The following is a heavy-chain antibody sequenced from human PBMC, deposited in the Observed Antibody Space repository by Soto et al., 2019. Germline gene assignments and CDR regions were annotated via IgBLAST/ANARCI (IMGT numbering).Heavy chain of an antibody. CDR3: ANAIVAAGQLYGVAYFDY. Sequence: GGSLRLSCAASGFTFSSYAMSWVRQAPGKGLEWVSAISGSGGSTYYADSVKGRFTISRDNSKNTLYLQTNSLRAEDTAVYYCANAIVAAGQLYGVAYFDYWGQGTLVTVSS. CDR1: GFTFSSYA. V-gene: IGHV3-23*01. J-gene: IGHJ4*02. D-gene: IGHD1-1*01. CDR2: ISGSGGST.